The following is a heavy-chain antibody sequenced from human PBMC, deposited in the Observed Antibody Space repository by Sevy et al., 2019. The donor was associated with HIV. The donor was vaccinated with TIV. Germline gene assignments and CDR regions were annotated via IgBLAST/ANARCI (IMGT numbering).Heavy chain of an antibody. CDR2: ISAYNRNT. Sequence: ASVKVSCKASGYTFTSYGISWVRQAPGQGLEWMGWISAYNRNTNYAQKLQGRVTMTTDTSTSTAYMELRSLRSDDTAVYYCARVPYCSSTSCYNNGMDIWGQGTTVTVSS. CDR3: ARVPYCSSTSCYNNGMDI. J-gene: IGHJ6*01. CDR1: GYTFTSYG. V-gene: IGHV1-18*01. D-gene: IGHD2-2*02.